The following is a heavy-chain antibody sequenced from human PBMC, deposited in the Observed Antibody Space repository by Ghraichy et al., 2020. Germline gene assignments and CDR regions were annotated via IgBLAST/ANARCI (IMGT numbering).Heavy chain of an antibody. CDR3: AREAPRTGATVIFDY. Sequence: RGSLRLSCAVSGFTVSSNYMSWVRQAPGKGLEWVSVIYSGGSTLYADSVKGRFTMSRDNSKNTLYLQMNSLRVEDTAVYFCAREAPRTGATVIFDYWGQGTLVTVSS. D-gene: IGHD4-17*01. CDR1: GFTVSSNY. J-gene: IGHJ4*02. V-gene: IGHV3-66*01. CDR2: IYSGGST.